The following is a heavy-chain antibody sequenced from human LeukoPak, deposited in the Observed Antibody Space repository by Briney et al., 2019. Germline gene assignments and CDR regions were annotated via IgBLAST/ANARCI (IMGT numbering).Heavy chain of an antibody. CDR2: IYYTGST. V-gene: IGHV4-59*12. J-gene: IGHJ5*02. CDR3: ARASCGGGTCYDSRGWFDP. D-gene: IGHD2-15*01. CDR1: GDSISSDY. Sequence: SETLSLTCAVSGDSISSDYWSWVRQPPGKGLEWIGYIYYTGSTNYNPSLKSRVTISVDTSKNQFSLKLRSVTAADTAVYYCARASCGGGTCYDSRGWFDPWGQGTLVTVSS.